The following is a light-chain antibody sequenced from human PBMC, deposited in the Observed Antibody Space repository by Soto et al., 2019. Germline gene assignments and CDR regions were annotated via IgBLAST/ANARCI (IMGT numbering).Light chain of an antibody. CDR2: LAS. J-gene: IGKJ5*01. CDR3: QQYNDWPPTT. CDR1: QSISTN. V-gene: IGKV3-15*01. Sequence: EIVMSQSPATLPVSPGERVTLSCRASQSISTNLAWYQQKPGQAPRLLIYLASTRAPGIPARFSGSGSGTEFTLTISGLQSEDFAVYYCQQYNDWPPTTFGQGTRLEIK.